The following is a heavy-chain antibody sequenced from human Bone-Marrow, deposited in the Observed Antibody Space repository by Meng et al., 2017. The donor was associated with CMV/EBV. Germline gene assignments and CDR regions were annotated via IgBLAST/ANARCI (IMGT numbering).Heavy chain of an antibody. CDR3: VGLIVGNGGRGH. CDR1: GGSVTADLYH. D-gene: IGHD2-8*01. V-gene: IGHV4-61*01. J-gene: IGHJ4*02. Sequence: CVVSGGSVTADLYHWNWIRQSPGKGLEWLGQTVYGADTNYNPSLKSRLTISIDPYKNQFSLQLNSATAADTALYHCVGLIVGNGGRGHWGPGTLVTVSS. CDR2: TVYGADT.